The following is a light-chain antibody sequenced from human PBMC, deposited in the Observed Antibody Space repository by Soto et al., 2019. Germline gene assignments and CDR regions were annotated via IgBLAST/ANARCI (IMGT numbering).Light chain of an antibody. Sequence: QSVLTQPPSASGTPGQRVTISCSGSSSNIGSNYVYWYQQLPGTAPKLLIYRNNQRPSGVPDRFSGSKSGTSASLAISGLRSEDEAAYYCAAWDDSLSGLFGTGTKLTVL. CDR3: AAWDDSLSGL. J-gene: IGLJ1*01. CDR2: RNN. V-gene: IGLV1-47*01. CDR1: SSNIGSNY.